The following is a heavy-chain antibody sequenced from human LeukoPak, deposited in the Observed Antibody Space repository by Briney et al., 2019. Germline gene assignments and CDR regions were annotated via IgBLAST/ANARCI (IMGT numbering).Heavy chain of an antibody. Sequence: GGSLRLSCAASGFIFSNHAMSWVRQAPGKGLEWVSSIGSSGSYIYYADSLMGRFTISRDNAKNSLYLQMNSLRAEDTAMYYCARRATTERGHSYGLDFWGQGTLVTVSS. CDR3: ARRATTERGHSYGLDF. V-gene: IGHV3-21*01. D-gene: IGHD5-18*01. CDR2: IGSSGSYI. J-gene: IGHJ4*02. CDR1: GFIFSNHA.